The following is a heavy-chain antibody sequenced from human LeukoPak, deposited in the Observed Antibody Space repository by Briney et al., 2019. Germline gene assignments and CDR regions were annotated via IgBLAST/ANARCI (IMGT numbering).Heavy chain of an antibody. CDR3: AKDHYPAAAPQYYYGMDV. CDR2: ISSSGGNT. V-gene: IGHV3-23*01. Sequence: PGGSLRLSCAASGFPFSSYAMSWVRQAPGKGLEWVSIISSSGGNTYYADSVKGRFTISRDNSKNTVYLQMNSLRAEDTAIYYCAKDHYPAAAPQYYYGMDVWGQGTTVTVSS. J-gene: IGHJ6*02. CDR1: GFPFSSYA. D-gene: IGHD6-13*01.